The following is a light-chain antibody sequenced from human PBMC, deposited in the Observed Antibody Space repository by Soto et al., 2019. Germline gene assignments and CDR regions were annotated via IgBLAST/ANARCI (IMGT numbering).Light chain of an antibody. J-gene: IGLJ3*02. V-gene: IGLV2-14*01. CDR3: SSYTSTMTLV. CDR1: SSDVGGYNY. Sequence: QSVLPQPASVSGSPGQSITISCTGTSSDVGGYNYVSWYQQQPGKAPKLMIYDVSYRPSGVSNRFSGSKSGNTASLTISGLQAEDEADYYCSSYTSTMTLVFGGGTKLTVL. CDR2: DVS.